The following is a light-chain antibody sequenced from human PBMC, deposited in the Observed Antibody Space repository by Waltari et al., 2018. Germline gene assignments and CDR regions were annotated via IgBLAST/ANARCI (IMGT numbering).Light chain of an antibody. J-gene: IGLJ2*01. CDR1: SSYAGGHNY. Sequence: QSALTQPRSVSGSPGQSVTISCPGTSSYAGGHNYVSWYQQHPGKGPKVMIYDVSERPSGVPDRFSGSKSGNTASLTISGLQAEDEADYYCCSYAGSYTLIFGGGTKVTVL. CDR2: DVS. V-gene: IGLV2-11*01. CDR3: CSYAGSYTLI.